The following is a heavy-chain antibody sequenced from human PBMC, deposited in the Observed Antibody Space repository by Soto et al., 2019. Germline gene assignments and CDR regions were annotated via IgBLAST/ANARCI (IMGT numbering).Heavy chain of an antibody. D-gene: IGHD3-3*01. CDR2: IYYSGST. CDR1: GGSISSSSYY. CDR3: ASQRGENYDFWSGYFSQVEGYYYYGMDV. Sequence: SETLSLTCTVSGGSISSSSYYWGWIRQPPGKGLEWIGSIYYSGSTYYNPSLKSRVTISVDTSKNQFSLKLSSVTAADTAVYYCASQRGENYDFWSGYFSQVEGYYYYGMDVWGQGTTVTVS. J-gene: IGHJ6*02. V-gene: IGHV4-39*01.